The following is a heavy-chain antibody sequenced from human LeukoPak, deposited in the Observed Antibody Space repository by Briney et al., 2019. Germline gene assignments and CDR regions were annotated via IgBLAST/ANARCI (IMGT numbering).Heavy chain of an antibody. Sequence: GGSLRLSCAASGFTFSSYSMNWVRQAPGMGLEWVSSISSSSSYIYYADSVKGRFTISRDNAKNSLYLQMNSLRAEDTAVYYCARGYSSSSPYFDYWGQGTLVTVSS. V-gene: IGHV3-21*01. CDR1: GFTFSSYS. D-gene: IGHD6-6*01. J-gene: IGHJ4*02. CDR3: ARGYSSSSPYFDY. CDR2: ISSSSSYI.